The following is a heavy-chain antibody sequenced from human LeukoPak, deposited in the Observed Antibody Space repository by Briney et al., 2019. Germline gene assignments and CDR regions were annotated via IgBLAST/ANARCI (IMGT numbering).Heavy chain of an antibody. CDR2: INPSGGST. J-gene: IGHJ4*02. D-gene: IGHD3-16*02. CDR3: ARPFHVWGCYRPFDY. V-gene: IGHV1-46*01. Sequence: ASVKVSCKASGYTFTSYYMHWVRQAPGQGLEWMGVINPSGGSTSYAQKFQGRVTMTRDMSTSTDYMELSSLRSEDTAVYYCARPFHVWGCYRPFDYWGQGTLVTVSS. CDR1: GYTFTSYY.